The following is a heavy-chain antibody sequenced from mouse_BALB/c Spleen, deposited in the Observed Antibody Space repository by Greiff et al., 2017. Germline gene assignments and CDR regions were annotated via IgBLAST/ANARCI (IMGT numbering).Heavy chain of an antibody. Sequence: EVQVVESGGGLVQPGGSRKLSCAASGFTFSSFGMHWVRQAPEKGLEWVAYISSGSSTIYYADTVKGRFTISRDNPKNTLFLQMTSLRSEDTAMYYCARGDDYDGAYWGQGTLVTVSA. CDR3: ARGDDYDGAY. CDR1: GFTFSSFG. V-gene: IGHV5-17*02. CDR2: ISSGSSTI. J-gene: IGHJ3*01. D-gene: IGHD2-4*01.